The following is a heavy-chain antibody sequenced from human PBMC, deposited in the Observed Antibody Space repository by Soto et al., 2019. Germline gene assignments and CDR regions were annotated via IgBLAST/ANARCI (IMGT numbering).Heavy chain of an antibody. V-gene: IGHV3-33*01. Sequence: GGPLRLSCAASGFTFSSYGMHWVRQAPGKGLEWVAVIWYDGSNKYYADSVKGRFTISRDNSKNTLYLQMNSLRAEDTAVYYCARDPLRSGSSHFDYWGQGTLVTVSS. CDR2: IWYDGSNK. D-gene: IGHD3-10*01. CDR3: ARDPLRSGSSHFDY. CDR1: GFTFSSYG. J-gene: IGHJ4*02.